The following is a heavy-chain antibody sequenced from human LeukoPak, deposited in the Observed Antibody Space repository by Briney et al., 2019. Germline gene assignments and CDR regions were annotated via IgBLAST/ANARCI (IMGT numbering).Heavy chain of an antibody. V-gene: IGHV4-59*01. D-gene: IGHD6-13*01. CDR2: IYYSGST. CDR1: GGSTSSYY. Sequence: SETLSLTCTVSGGSTSSYYWSWIRQPPGKGLEWIGYIYYSGSTNYNPSLKSRVTISVDTSKNQFSLKLSSVTAADTAVYYCAREGVDSSSWYDGDLAFDYWGQGTLVTVSS. J-gene: IGHJ4*02. CDR3: AREGVDSSSWYDGDLAFDY.